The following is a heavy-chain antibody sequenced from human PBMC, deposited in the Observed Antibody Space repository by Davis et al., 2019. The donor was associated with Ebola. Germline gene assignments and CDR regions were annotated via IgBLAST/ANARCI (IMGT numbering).Heavy chain of an antibody. V-gene: IGHV4-34*01. Sequence: MPSETLSLTCAVYGGSFSGYYWTWIRQPPGKGLEWIGEINHSGSTNYNPSLKSRLIISVDTSKNQFSLQLNSVTAADTAVYYCARERDSSSWYVGDFDYWGQGTLVTVSS. D-gene: IGHD6-13*01. CDR2: INHSGST. CDR3: ARERDSSSWYVGDFDY. J-gene: IGHJ4*02. CDR1: GGSFSGYY.